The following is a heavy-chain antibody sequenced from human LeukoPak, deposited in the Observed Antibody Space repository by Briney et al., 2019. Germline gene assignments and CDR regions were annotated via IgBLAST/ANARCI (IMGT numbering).Heavy chain of an antibody. CDR2: ISGSSGGI. J-gene: IGHJ6*02. D-gene: IGHD2-2*01. Sequence: PGRSLRLSCAASGFTLSSYAMSWVRQAPGKGLEWVSAISGSSGGIYYADSVKGRFTISRDNSKNTLFLQMNSLRAEDTAVYYCAKRLRFCSSTSCLYYYYGMDVWGQGTTVTVSS. CDR1: GFTLSSYA. CDR3: AKRLRFCSSTSCLYYYYGMDV. V-gene: IGHV3-23*01.